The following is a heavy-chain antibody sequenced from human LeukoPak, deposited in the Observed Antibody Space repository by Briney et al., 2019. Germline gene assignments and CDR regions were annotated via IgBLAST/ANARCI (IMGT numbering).Heavy chain of an antibody. CDR1: GFTFSSYN. CDR3: ARDPSGCFDY. CDR2: ISSNGKTI. D-gene: IGHD6-19*01. V-gene: IGHV3-48*02. Sequence: GGSLRLSCATSGFTFSSYNMNWVRQAPGKGLEWVSFISSNGKTIHYADSVKGRFTISRDNAKNSLYLQMDSLRDDDTAVYYCARDPSGCFDYWGQGTLVTVSS. J-gene: IGHJ4*02.